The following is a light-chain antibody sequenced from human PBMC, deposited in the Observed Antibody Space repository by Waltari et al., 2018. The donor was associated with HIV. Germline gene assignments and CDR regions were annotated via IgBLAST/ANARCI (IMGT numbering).Light chain of an antibody. J-gene: IGKJ5*01. V-gene: IGKV3-15*01. Sequence: EIVMTQSPATLSVSPGERATLSCRASQSVSSNLAWYQQKPGQAPRLLIYGASTRATGIPARFSGSGSGTEFTLTISSLQSEDVAVYYCQQYNNWPSGTFGQGTRLEIK. CDR2: GAS. CDR1: QSVSSN. CDR3: QQYNNWPSGT.